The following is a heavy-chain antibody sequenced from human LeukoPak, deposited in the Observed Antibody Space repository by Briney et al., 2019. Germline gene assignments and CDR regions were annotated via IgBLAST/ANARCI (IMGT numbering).Heavy chain of an antibody. CDR1: GNYW. CDR2: VNSDGSWT. CDR3: VSFYEAY. V-gene: IGHV3-74*01. J-gene: IGHJ4*02. Sequence: GGSLRLSCAASGNYWMHWVRQAPGKGLVWVSHVNSDGSWTSYADSVKGRFTISKGNAKNTVYLQMNNLRAEDTAVYYCVSFYEAYWGRGTLVTVSS. D-gene: IGHD2/OR15-2a*01.